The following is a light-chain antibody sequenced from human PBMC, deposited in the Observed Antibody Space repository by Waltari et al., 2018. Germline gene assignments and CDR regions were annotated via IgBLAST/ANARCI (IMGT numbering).Light chain of an antibody. CDR1: SSNIGAGYE. V-gene: IGLV1-40*01. CDR2: VHT. Sequence: QSVLTQPPSVSGAPGERVTISCTGSSSNIGAGYEVHWYQQGPGTAPKLLNYVHTNRPAGVPGRVSGSKSGTSASLAITGLQAEDESDYYCQSYDSSGHYVFGSGTKVTVL. J-gene: IGLJ1*01. CDR3: QSYDSSGHYV.